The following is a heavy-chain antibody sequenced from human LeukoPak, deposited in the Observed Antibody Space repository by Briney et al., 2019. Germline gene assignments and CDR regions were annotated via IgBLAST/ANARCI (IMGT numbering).Heavy chain of an antibody. CDR2: IYYSGST. D-gene: IGHD4-11*01. CDR1: GGSISSGDYY. V-gene: IGHV4-30-4*08. Sequence: PSETLSLTCTVSGGSISSGDYYWSWIRQPPGKGLEWIGYIYYSGSTYYNPSLKSRVTISVDTSKNQFSPKLSSVTAADTAVYYCARGLSGEYSTGWGQGTLVTVSS. CDR3: ARGLSGEYSTG. J-gene: IGHJ4*02.